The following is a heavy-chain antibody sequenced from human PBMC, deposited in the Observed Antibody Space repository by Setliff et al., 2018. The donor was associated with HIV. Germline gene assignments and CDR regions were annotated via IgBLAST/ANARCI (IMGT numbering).Heavy chain of an antibody. Sequence: ASVKVSCKASGYTFTSYDINWVRQATGQGLGWMGWMNPESGNTGYAQKFQGGVTMTRNTAASTVYMELSSLKSEDTAVYYCASEGQWLAWGQGTLVTVSS. CDR3: ASEGQWLA. CDR2: MNPESGNT. V-gene: IGHV1-8*01. D-gene: IGHD6-19*01. CDR1: GYTFTSYD. J-gene: IGHJ5*02.